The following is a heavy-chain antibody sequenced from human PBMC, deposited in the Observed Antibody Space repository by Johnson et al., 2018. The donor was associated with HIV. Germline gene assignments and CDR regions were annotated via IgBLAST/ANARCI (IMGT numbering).Heavy chain of an antibody. CDR2: ISSSGSTK. D-gene: IGHD4-17*01. Sequence: QVQLVESGGGLVKPGGSLRLSCAASGFTFSDYYMSWIRQAPGKGLEWVSYISSSGSTKYYADSVKGRFTISRDNAKNSLLLQKNSLGAEDTAIYYCARDSTPWGDDYVDYSFDSGGQGTRVTGSS. J-gene: IGHJ3*02. CDR1: GFTFSDYY. V-gene: IGHV3-11*04. CDR3: ARDSTPWGDDYVDYSFDS.